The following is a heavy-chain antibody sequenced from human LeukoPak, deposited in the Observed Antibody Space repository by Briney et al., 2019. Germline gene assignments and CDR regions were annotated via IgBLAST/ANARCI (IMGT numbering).Heavy chain of an antibody. J-gene: IGHJ5*02. V-gene: IGHV1-69*06. D-gene: IGHD6-13*01. CDR3: ARSGDDSSSWYNWFDP. Sequence: SVKVSCKAPGGTFSSYAISWVRQAPGQGLEWTGGIIPIFGTANYAQKFQGRVTITADKSTSTAYMELSSLRSEDTAVYYCARSGDDSSSWYNWFDPWGQGTLVTVSS. CDR1: GGTFSSYA. CDR2: IIPIFGTA.